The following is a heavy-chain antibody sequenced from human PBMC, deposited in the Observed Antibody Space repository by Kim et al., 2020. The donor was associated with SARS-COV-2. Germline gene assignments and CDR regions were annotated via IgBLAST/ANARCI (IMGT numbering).Heavy chain of an antibody. CDR3: ARLGYSYGPRKYYFDY. D-gene: IGHD5-18*01. Sequence: SLKSRVTISVDTSKNQFSLKLSSVTAADTAVYYCARLGYSYGPRKYYFDYWAQGTLVTVSS. V-gene: IGHV4-34*01. J-gene: IGHJ4*02.